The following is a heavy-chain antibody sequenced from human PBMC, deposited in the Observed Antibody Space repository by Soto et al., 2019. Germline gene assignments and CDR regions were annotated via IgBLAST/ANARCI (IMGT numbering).Heavy chain of an antibody. CDR2: SLPMLGIA. CDR3: ARAAEVDAAMLY. Sequence: QVQLVQSGAEVKKPGSSVTVSCKASGGTFSTATISWVRQAPVQWLAWMGRSLPMLGIANCAQKFQGRVTTTAEKTTSTAYTELSSLRTEDTAVYYCARAAEVDAAMLYWGQGTLVTVSS. J-gene: IGHJ4*02. D-gene: IGHD5-18*01. CDR1: GGTFSTAT. V-gene: IGHV1-69*02.